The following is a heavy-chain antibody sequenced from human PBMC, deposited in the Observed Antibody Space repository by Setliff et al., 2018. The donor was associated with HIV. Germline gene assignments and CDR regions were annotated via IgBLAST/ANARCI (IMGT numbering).Heavy chain of an antibody. Sequence: AGGSLRLSCEVSGFTFRSYAMSWVRQASGKGLEWVSGMSGSGDTTAYADSVKGRFTVSRDNSKSILLLQMNSLRVEDTAFYYCAKSPWAYGSRQSEYWNDGFDVWGQGTMVTVSS. J-gene: IGHJ3*01. CDR1: GFTFRSYA. V-gene: IGHV3-23*01. CDR3: AKSPWAYGSRQSEYWNDGFDV. D-gene: IGHD3-10*01. CDR2: MSGSGDTT.